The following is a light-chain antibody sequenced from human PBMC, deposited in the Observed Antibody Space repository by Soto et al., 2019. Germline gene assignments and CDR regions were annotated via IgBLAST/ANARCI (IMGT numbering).Light chain of an antibody. CDR1: QSVSSN. J-gene: IGKJ1*01. CDR2: GAS. V-gene: IGKV3-15*01. CDR3: QHYNNWTWT. Sequence: EIVLTQSPATPSLSPGERATLSCRASQSVSSNLAWYQQKPGQAPRILIYGASTRATGIPARFSGSGSGTEFTLTINSLKHEDFAVYYCQHYNNWTWTFGQGTKVDIK.